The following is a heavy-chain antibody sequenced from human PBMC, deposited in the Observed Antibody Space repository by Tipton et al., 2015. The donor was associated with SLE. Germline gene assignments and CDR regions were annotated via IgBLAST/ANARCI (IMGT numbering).Heavy chain of an antibody. CDR1: GFTFSSYA. CDR3: AGELGPYAFDI. V-gene: IGHV3-30*04. J-gene: IGHJ4*02. Sequence: SLRLSCAASGFTFSSYAMHWVRQAPGKGLEWVAVISYDGSNKYYADPVKGRFTISRDNSKNTLYLQMNSLRAEDTAVYYCAGELGPYAFDIWGQGTLVTVSS. CDR2: ISYDGSNK. D-gene: IGHD3-16*01.